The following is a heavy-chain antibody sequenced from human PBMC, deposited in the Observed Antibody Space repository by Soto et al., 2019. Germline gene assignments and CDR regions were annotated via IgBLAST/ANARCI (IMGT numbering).Heavy chain of an antibody. J-gene: IGHJ4*02. CDR1: GFTFSSYS. CDR3: ARLKSYDSSGYYCY. CDR2: LSSSSSYI. V-gene: IGHV3-21*01. D-gene: IGHD3-22*01. Sequence: EVQLVESGGGLVRPGGSLRLSSAASGFTFSSYSMNWVRQAPGKGLEWVSSLSSSSSYIYYADSVKGRFTISRDNAKNSLYLQMNSLRAEDTAVYYCARLKSYDSSGYYCYWGQGTLVTVSS.